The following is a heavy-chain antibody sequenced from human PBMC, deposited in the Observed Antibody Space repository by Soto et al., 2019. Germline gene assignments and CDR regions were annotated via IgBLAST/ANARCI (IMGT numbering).Heavy chain of an antibody. CDR1: GFTFSVSA. CDR2: IRSRGNNYET. V-gene: IGHV3-73*01. D-gene: IGHD4-17*01. J-gene: IGHJ3*02. Sequence: EVQLVESGGGLVQPGGSLKISCAASGFTFSVSAMHWVRQASGKGLEWVGRIRSRGNNYETAYAASGKGRFTISRDDSRTMRFRKISSLKTEDPAWYYCTRPVITRANHMTTVISNDGFEIWGPWTLVTVSS. CDR3: TRPVITRANHMTTVISNDGFEI.